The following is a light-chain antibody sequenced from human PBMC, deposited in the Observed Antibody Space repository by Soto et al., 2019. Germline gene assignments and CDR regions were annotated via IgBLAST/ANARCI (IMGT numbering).Light chain of an antibody. J-gene: IGKJ1*01. V-gene: IGKV3-20*01. Sequence: EIVLTQSPGTLSLSPGEGATLSCRASQSISSSYLAWYQHNRGQAPRLLIYGASTRAAGTPDRFSGSGSGTDFTLTISRLEPEDFAVYYCQQYGSSRLTFGQGTKV. CDR1: QSISSSY. CDR3: QQYGSSRLT. CDR2: GAS.